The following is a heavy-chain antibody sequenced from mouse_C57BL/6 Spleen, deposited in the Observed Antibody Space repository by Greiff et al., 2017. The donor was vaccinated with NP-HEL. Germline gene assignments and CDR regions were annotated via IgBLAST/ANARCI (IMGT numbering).Heavy chain of an antibody. J-gene: IGHJ1*03. D-gene: IGHD2-4*01. CDR2: ISSGGDYI. Sequence: EVKVEESGEGLVKPGGSLKLSCAASGFTFSSYAMSWVRQTPEKRLEWVAYISSGGDYIYYADTVKGRFTISRDNARNTLYLQMSSLKSEDTAMYYCTRDHDYGLWYFDVWGTGTTVTVSS. V-gene: IGHV5-9-1*02. CDR3: TRDHDYGLWYFDV. CDR1: GFTFSSYA.